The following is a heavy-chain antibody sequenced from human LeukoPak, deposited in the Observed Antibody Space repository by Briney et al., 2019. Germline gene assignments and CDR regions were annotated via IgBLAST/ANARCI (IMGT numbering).Heavy chain of an antibody. CDR2: ISYDGSNK. J-gene: IGHJ4*02. Sequence: GGSLRLSCAASGFTFSSYAMHWVRQAPGKGLEWVAVISYDGSNKYCADSVKGRFTISRDNSKNTLYLQMNSLRAEDTAVYYCARDRGPDLYSSSWYGTTELGYWGQGTLVTVSS. V-gene: IGHV3-30-3*01. D-gene: IGHD6-13*01. CDR1: GFTFSSYA. CDR3: ARDRGPDLYSSSWYGTTELGY.